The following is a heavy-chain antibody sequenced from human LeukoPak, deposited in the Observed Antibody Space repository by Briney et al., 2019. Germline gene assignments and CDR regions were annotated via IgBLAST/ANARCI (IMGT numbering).Heavy chain of an antibody. Sequence: GGSLRLSCAASGFTFSSYAMHWVRQAPGKGLEWVAVISYDGSNKYYADSVKGRFTISRDNSKNTLYLQMNSLRAEDTAVYYCARDMSPWGQGTLVTVSS. V-gene: IGHV3-30*04. CDR1: GFTFSSYA. CDR2: ISYDGSNK. D-gene: IGHD3-16*01. J-gene: IGHJ5*02. CDR3: ARDMSP.